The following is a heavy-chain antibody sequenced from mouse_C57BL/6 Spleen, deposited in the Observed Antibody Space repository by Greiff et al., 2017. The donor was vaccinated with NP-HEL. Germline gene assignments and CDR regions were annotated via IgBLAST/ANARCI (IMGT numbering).Heavy chain of an antibody. V-gene: IGHV5-4*01. J-gene: IGHJ4*01. CDR3: AREHDELREDY. D-gene: IGHD1-1*01. Sequence: EVMLVESGGGLVKPGGSLKLSCAASGFTFSSYAMSWVRQTPEKRLEWVATISAGGSYTYYPDNVKGRFTISRDNAKNNLYLQMSHLKSEDTAMYFCAREHDELREDYWGQGTSVTVSS. CDR2: ISAGGSYT. CDR1: GFTFSSYA.